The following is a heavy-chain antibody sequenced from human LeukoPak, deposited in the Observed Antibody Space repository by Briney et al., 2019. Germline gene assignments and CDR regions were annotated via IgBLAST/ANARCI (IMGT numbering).Heavy chain of an antibody. J-gene: IGHJ5*02. V-gene: IGHV1-69*06. CDR2: IIPIFGTA. CDR1: GYTLTDYY. D-gene: IGHD3-3*01. Sequence: ASVKVSCKASGYTLTDYYMHWVRQAPGQGLEWMGGIIPIFGTANYAQKFQGRVTITADKSTSTAYMELSSLRSEDTAVYYCAREGVLRSFDPWGQGTLVTVSS. CDR3: AREGVLRSFDP.